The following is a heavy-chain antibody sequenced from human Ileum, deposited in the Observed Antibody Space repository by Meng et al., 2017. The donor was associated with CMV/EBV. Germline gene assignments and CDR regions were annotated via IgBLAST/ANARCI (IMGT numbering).Heavy chain of an antibody. Sequence: QVQLVPSGAEVKKPRAPVRFSCKASRYTFTDYYIHWVRQAPGQGLEWMAWINPNSGGTNYAQKFQGRVTMTRDTSISTAYMDLSSLRSDDTAVYYCARTVGKGLTLSMLDYWGQGTLVTVAS. D-gene: IGHD3-10*02. J-gene: IGHJ4*02. CDR3: ARTVGKGLTLSMLDY. CDR1: RYTFTDYY. CDR2: INPNSGGT. V-gene: IGHV1-2*02.